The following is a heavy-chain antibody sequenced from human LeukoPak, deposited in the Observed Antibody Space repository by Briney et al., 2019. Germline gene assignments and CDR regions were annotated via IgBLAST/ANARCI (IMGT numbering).Heavy chain of an antibody. CDR1: GFTFSSYA. CDR3: ARGYSGYFYY. CDR2: LSGSGGST. Sequence: GGSLRLSCAASGFTFSSYAMSWVRQAPGKGLEWVSSLSGSGGSTYYADSVRGRFTISRDNSKNTLYLQMNSLRAEDTAVYYCARGYSGYFYYWGQGTLVTVSS. J-gene: IGHJ4*02. V-gene: IGHV3-23*01. D-gene: IGHD5-12*01.